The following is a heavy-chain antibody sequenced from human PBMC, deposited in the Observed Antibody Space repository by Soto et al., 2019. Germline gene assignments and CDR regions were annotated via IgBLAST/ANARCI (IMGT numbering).Heavy chain of an antibody. J-gene: IGHJ5*02. D-gene: IGHD5-12*01. V-gene: IGHV3-33*01. CDR2: IWYDGSNK. Sequence: QVRLVESGGGVVQPGRSLRLSCEASGFTFSSYGIHWVRQAPGKGLEWVAVIWYDGSNKYYADSVKGRFSISRDNSKNTLYLLMNSLRAEDTAVYYCARGHGVATTMGWFDPWGQGTRVTVSS. CDR1: GFTFSSYG. CDR3: ARGHGVATTMGWFDP.